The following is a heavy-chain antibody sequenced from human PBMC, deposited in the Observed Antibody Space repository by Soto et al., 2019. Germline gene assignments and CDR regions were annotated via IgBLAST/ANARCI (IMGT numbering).Heavy chain of an antibody. J-gene: IGHJ3*02. D-gene: IGHD3-9*01. CDR3: VRLVADALDI. CDR2: IYYSGST. Sequence: QVQLQESGPGLVKPSQTLSLTCTVSGGSISSGGYYWSWIRQHPGKGREGIGYIYYSGSTYYNPYLKSRFTIAVDTAKNQVSVKLSSVTAAETAVENCVRLVADALDIWGQGTMVTLAS. CDR1: GGSISSGGYY. V-gene: IGHV4-31*03.